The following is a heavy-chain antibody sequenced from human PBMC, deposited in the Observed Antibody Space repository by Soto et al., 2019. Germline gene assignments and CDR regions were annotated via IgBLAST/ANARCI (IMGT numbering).Heavy chain of an antibody. CDR3: ARDRDREWFDP. CDR1: GGTFSTHG. D-gene: IGHD1-26*01. Sequence: QVQLVQSGAEVKKPGSSVKVSCKASGGTFSTHGISWVRQAPGQGLEWMGGIIPMFGTANYAQKFQGRVTITADKLTSTAYMELSSLRSEDTAVYYCARDRDREWFDPWGQGALVTVSS. V-gene: IGHV1-69*06. J-gene: IGHJ5*02. CDR2: IIPMFGTA.